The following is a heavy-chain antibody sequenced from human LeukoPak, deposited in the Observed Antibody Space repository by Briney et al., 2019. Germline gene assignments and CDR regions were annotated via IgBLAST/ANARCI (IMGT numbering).Heavy chain of an antibody. V-gene: IGHV1-18*01. CDR1: GYTFTSYG. D-gene: IGHD2-8*01. CDR2: VSAYNGNT. J-gene: IGHJ4*02. Sequence: ASVKVSCKASGYTFTSYGISWLRQAPGQGLEWMGWVSAYNGNTNYAQKLQGRVTMTTDTSTSTAYMELRSLRSDDTAVYYCARGHPKIVLMVYASRTYFDYWGQGTRVTVSS. CDR3: ARGHPKIVLMVYASRTYFDY.